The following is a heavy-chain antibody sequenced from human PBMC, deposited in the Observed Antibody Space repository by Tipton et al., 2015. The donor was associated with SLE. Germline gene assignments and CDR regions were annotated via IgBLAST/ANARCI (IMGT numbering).Heavy chain of an antibody. J-gene: IGHJ6*03. D-gene: IGHD4-17*01. V-gene: IGHV4-59*11. Sequence: LRLSCSVSGGSISSHYWSWIRQPPGKGLEWIGEINHSGSTNYNPSLKSRVTISVDTSKNQFSLKLSSVTAADTAVYYCARDQGYDYGDYLRDDYYYMDVWGKGTTVTVSS. CDR3: ARDQGYDYGDYLRDDYYYMDV. CDR1: GGSISSHY. CDR2: INHSGST.